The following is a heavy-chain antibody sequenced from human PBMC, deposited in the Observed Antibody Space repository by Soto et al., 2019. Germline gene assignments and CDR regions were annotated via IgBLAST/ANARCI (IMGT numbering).Heavy chain of an antibody. D-gene: IGHD3-22*01. J-gene: IGHJ4*02. Sequence: LSLTCTVSGGSISSGGYYWSWIRQHPGKGLEWIGYIYYSGSTYYNPSLKSRVTISVDTSKNQFSLKLSSVTAADTAVYYCARERRASGYYDSSGASYYFDYWGQGTLVTVSS. CDR3: ARERRASGYYDSSGASYYFDY. CDR1: GGSISSGGYY. V-gene: IGHV4-31*03. CDR2: IYYSGST.